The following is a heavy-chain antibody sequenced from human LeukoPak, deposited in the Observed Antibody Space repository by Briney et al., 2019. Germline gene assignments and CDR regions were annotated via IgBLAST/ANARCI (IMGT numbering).Heavy chain of an antibody. CDR2: ISGSGGST. V-gene: IGHV3-23*01. CDR3: AKVVARQQVDY. CDR1: GFTFSSYA. J-gene: IGHJ4*02. Sequence: SGGSLRLSCAASGFTFSSYAMSWVRQASGKGLEWVSAISGSGGSTYYADSVKGRFTISRDNSKNTLCLQMNSLRAEDTAVYYCAKVVARQQVDYWGQGTLVTVSS. D-gene: IGHD6-13*01.